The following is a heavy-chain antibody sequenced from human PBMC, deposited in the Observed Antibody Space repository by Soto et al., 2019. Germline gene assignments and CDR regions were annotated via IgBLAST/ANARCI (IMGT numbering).Heavy chain of an antibody. CDR2: ISTNSVNT. Sequence: PGGSLRLSCAASGFIFSNYAMAWVRQTPAKGLEWVSTISTNSVNTHYADSIEGRFTISRDDSRHTLYLHMNSLRAEDTALYYCARDVGGYNAMFDYWGQGTQVTVSS. D-gene: IGHD5-12*01. J-gene: IGHJ4*02. CDR1: GFIFSNYA. CDR3: ARDVGGYNAMFDY. V-gene: IGHV3-23*01.